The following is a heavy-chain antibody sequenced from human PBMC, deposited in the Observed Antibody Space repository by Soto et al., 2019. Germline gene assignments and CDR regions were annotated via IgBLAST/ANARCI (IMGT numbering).Heavy chain of an antibody. V-gene: IGHV3-15*01. CDR1: GFSFNNAW. D-gene: IGHD4-17*01. J-gene: IGHJ4*01. CDR3: SFQESTTVTTFEY. CDR2: IKSKIDGGTT. Sequence: GGSLRLSCEASGFSFNNAWMSWIRQAPGKGLEWVGRIKSKIDGGTTDYAAPVKGRFTISRDDSKNTLYLQMNSLKTEDTAVYYCSFQESTTVTTFEYWGHGTLVTVSS.